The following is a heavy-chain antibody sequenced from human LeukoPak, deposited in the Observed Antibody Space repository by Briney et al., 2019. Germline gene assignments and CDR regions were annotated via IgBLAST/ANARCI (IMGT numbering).Heavy chain of an antibody. D-gene: IGHD6-13*01. CDR2: IYYSGIV. CDR1: GGSISSYY. Sequence: SETLSLTCTVSGGSISSYYWSWIRQPPGKGLEWMAYIYYSGIVNYNPSLKIPSTISRDTFKNQFSLNLNSVTAADTAIYYCARVESSSWYTPWGQGTLVTVSS. CDR3: ARVESSSWYTP. J-gene: IGHJ5*02. V-gene: IGHV4-59*01.